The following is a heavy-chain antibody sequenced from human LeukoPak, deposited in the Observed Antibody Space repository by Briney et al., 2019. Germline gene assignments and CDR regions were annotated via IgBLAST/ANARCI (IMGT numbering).Heavy chain of an antibody. CDR1: GGSFSGYY. CDR2: INHSGST. V-gene: IGHV4-34*01. Sequence: PSETLSLTCAVYGGSFSGYYWSWIRQPPGKGLEWIGEINHSGSTNYNPSLKSRVTISVDTSKNQFSLKLSSVTAADTAVYYCARVINVDTAKYYFDYWGQGTLVTVSS. D-gene: IGHD5-18*01. CDR3: ARVINVDTAKYYFDY. J-gene: IGHJ4*02.